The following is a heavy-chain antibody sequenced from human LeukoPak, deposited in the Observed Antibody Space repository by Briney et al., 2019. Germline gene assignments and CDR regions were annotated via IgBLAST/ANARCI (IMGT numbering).Heavy chain of an antibody. V-gene: IGHV4-4*07. J-gene: IGHJ4*02. CDR1: GASISSYF. CDR2: IYTSGST. Sequence: SETLSLTCTVSGASISSYFWSWIRQPAGKGLEWIGRIYTSGSTDYNPSLKSRVTMSVDTSKNQFSLKLNSVTAADTAVYYCARHVAVGETDWGQGTLVTVFS. D-gene: IGHD1-26*01. CDR3: ARHVAVGETD.